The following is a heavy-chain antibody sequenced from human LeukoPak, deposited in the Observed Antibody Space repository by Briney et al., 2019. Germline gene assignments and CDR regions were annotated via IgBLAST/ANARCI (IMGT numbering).Heavy chain of an antibody. Sequence: GGSLRLSCAASGFTVSSNYMSWVRQAPGKGLECVSVIFKDGTSYYTDSVKGRFTISRDNSKNTVYLQMNSLRAEDTAVYCCARAPYYSDFVVSHDEDWGQGTLVTVSS. CDR3: ARAPYYSDFVVSHDED. CDR1: GFTVSSNY. CDR2: IFKDGTS. D-gene: IGHD3-22*01. J-gene: IGHJ4*02. V-gene: IGHV3-53*01.